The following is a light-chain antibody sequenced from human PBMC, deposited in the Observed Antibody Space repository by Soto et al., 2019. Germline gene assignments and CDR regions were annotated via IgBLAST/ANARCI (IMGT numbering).Light chain of an antibody. CDR2: DVS. CDR3: QQYNSCSGT. CDR1: QSINNL. V-gene: IGKV1-5*01. Sequence: DVQMTQSPSTLSASVGDRVTIPCRDSQSINNLLAWYQQKPGKAPKFLIYDVSTLASGVPSRFSGSGSGTDFTLTISSLQPEDFATYYCQQYNSCSGTFGQGTRLEIK. J-gene: IGKJ5*01.